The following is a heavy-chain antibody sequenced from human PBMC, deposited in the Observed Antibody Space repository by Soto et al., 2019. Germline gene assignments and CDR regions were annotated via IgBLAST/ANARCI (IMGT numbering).Heavy chain of an antibody. D-gene: IGHD3-22*01. CDR2: IYSGGST. Sequence: EVQLVESGGGLIQPGGSLRLSCAASGFTVSSNYMSWVRQAPGKGLEWVSIIYSGGSTFYADSVKGRFTISRDNSKNTVYLQMNSLRAEDTALYYCARDFYYDSSDYSLGFWGQGTLVTVSS. V-gene: IGHV3-53*02. J-gene: IGHJ4*02. CDR3: ARDFYYDSSDYSLGF. CDR1: GFTVSSNY.